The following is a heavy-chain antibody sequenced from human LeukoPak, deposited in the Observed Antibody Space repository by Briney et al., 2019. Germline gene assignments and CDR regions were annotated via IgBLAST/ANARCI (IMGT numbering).Heavy chain of an antibody. D-gene: IGHD3-16*01. CDR1: GFTFSSYS. Sequence: GGSLRLSCASSGFTFSSYSMNWVRQAPGKGLEWVSSISSSSSYIYYADSVKGRFTISRDNAKNSLYLQMNSLRAEDTAVYYCARGDQAGPGYWGQGTLVTVSS. CDR2: ISSSSSYI. V-gene: IGHV3-21*01. J-gene: IGHJ4*02. CDR3: ARGDQAGPGY.